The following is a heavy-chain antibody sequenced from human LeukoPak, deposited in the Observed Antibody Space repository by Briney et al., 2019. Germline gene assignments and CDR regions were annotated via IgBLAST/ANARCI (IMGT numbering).Heavy chain of an antibody. V-gene: IGHV3-23*01. D-gene: IGHD4-17*01. Sequence: AGGSLRLSCAASGFTFSSYAMSWVRQAPGKGLEWVSAISGSGGSTYYADSVKGRFTISRDNSKNTLYLQMNSLRTEDTAVYYCAKDLPVTTFILDYWGQGTLVTVSS. CDR2: ISGSGGST. CDR3: AKDLPVTTFILDY. CDR1: GFTFSSYA. J-gene: IGHJ4*02.